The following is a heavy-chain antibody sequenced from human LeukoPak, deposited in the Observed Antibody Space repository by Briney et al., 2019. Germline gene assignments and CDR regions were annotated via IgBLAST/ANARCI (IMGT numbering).Heavy chain of an antibody. Sequence: GSSVKVSLKASVGTLISYALSLLGQAPAQGLDWMGRIIPILCIANNAQTFHGRVRNTADKSTCTTYIELKSQRSEDTAVYYCARDRGPYIAARRFNWFDRWGQRTLVSVSS. CDR1: VGTLISYA. V-gene: IGHV1-69*04. J-gene: IGHJ5*02. D-gene: IGHD6-13*01. CDR2: IIPILCIA. CDR3: ARDRGPYIAARRFNWFDR.